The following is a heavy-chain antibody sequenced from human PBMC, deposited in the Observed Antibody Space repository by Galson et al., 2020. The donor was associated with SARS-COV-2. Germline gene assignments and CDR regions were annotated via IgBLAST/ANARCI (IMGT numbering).Heavy chain of an antibody. CDR3: ARASGVVVITSHFDY. J-gene: IGHJ4*02. CDR2: IYPGDSDT. CDR1: GYSFTSYW. Sequence: GESLKISCKGSGYSFTSYWIGWVRQMPGKGLEWMGIIYPGDSDTRYSPSFQGQVTISADKSISTAYLQWSSLKASDTAMYYCARASGVVVITSHFDYWVQGTLVTVSS. V-gene: IGHV5-51*01. D-gene: IGHD3-22*01.